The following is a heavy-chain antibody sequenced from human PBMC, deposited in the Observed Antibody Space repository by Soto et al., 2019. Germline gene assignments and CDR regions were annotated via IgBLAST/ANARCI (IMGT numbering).Heavy chain of an antibody. CDR2: LYYSGST. CDR3: ARGYYYGSGMEDY. V-gene: IGHV4-59*08. CDR1: GGSIRGYY. D-gene: IGHD3-10*01. Sequence: PSETLSLTCTVSGGSIRGYYWGWIRQPPGKGLEWIGYLYYSGSTYYNPSLKSRVTISVDTSKNQFSLKLSSVTAADTAVYYCARGYYYGSGMEDYWGQGTLVTVSS. J-gene: IGHJ4*02.